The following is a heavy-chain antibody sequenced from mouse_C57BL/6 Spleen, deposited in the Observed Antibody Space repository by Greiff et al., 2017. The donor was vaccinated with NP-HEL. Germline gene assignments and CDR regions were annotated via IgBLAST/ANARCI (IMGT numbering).Heavy chain of an antibody. CDR2: IYPGSGST. CDR1: GYTFTSYW. V-gene: IGHV1-55*01. D-gene: IGHD2-3*01. CDR3: ARSDEDYAMDY. Sequence: QVQLQQPGAELVKPGASVKMPCKASGYTFTSYWITWVKQRPGQGLEWIGDIYPGSGSTNYNEKFKSKATLTVDTSSSTAYMQLSSLTSEDSAVYYCARSDEDYAMDYWGQGTSVTVSS. J-gene: IGHJ4*01.